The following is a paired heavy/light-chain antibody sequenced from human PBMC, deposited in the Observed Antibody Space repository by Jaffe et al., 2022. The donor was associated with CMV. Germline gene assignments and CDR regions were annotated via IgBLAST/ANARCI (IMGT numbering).Light chain of an antibody. Sequence: QSALTQPASVSGSPGQSITISCTGTSSDVGGYKYVSWYQQHPGKAPKLIIFDVSNRPSGVSDRFSGSKSGHTASLTISGLQAEDEADYYCTSYTSSTTLEVFGGGTRLTVL. CDR2: DVS. CDR1: SSDVGGYKY. J-gene: IGLJ3*02. CDR3: TSYTSSTTLEV. V-gene: IGLV2-14*03.
Heavy chain of an antibody. V-gene: IGHV1-18*04. Sequence: QVQLDQSGTEVKKAGASVKVSCKTSGYTFKIYTISWVRQAPGQGLEWMGWINPYDGNTNYAQKFQGRVTMTTDTSTTTAYMELKSLKFGDTAVYYCARGPVLPAGPFDFWGQGTLITVSS. J-gene: IGHJ4*02. CDR3: ARGPVLPAGPFDF. CDR2: INPYDGNT. CDR1: GYTFKIYT. D-gene: IGHD2-2*01.